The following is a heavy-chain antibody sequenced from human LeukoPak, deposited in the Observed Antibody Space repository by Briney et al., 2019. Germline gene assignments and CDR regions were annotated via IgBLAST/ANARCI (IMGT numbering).Heavy chain of an antibody. CDR3: ARGNSYYASGSYFDY. J-gene: IGHJ4*02. D-gene: IGHD3-10*01. CDR2: VYVGGRT. CDR1: GFTASSNY. V-gene: IGHV3-53*01. Sequence: QPGGSLRLSCAASGFTASSNYMSWVRQAPGKGLEWVSVVYVGGRTYYADSVKGRFTISRDNSKNTLYLQMNSLRAEDTAIYYCARGNSYYASGSYFDYWGQGTLVTVSS.